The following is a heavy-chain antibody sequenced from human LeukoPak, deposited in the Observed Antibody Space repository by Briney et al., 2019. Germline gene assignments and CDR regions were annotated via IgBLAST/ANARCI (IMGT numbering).Heavy chain of an antibody. D-gene: IGHD6-19*01. CDR2: IKQDGSEK. CDR3: ARAASNIVVAGDWYFDL. CDR1: GFTFSSYW. V-gene: IGHV3-7*02. J-gene: IGHJ2*01. Sequence: GGSLRLSCAASGFTFSSYWMSWVRQAPGKGLEWVADIKQDGSEKYYVDSVKGRFTISTDNAKNTLYLQMNSLRAEDTAVYYCARAASNIVVAGDWYFDLWGRGTLATVSS.